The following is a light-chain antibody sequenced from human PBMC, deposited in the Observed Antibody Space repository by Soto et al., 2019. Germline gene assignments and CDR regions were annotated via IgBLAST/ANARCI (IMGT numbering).Light chain of an antibody. CDR3: QQYNDWPRT. Sequence: VVLAHSPGTLSLSPGERATLSCRASQSVSSSYLAWYQQKPGQTPRLVIYGASSRATGIPDRFSGSGSGTDFTLTISRLEPEDFAVYYCQQYNDWPRTFGQGTKVDIK. CDR1: QSVSSSY. J-gene: IGKJ1*01. CDR2: GAS. V-gene: IGKV3-20*01.